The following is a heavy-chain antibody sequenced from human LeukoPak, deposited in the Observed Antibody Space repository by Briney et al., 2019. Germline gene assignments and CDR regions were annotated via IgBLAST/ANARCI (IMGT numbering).Heavy chain of an antibody. CDR1: GYTFTGYY. CDR2: INPNSGGT. Sequence: ASVKVSCKASGYTFTGYYMHWVRQAPGQGLEWMGRINPNSGGTNYAQKFQGRVTMTRDTSIGTAYMELSRLRSDDTAVYYCAREGITMVRGVLSFFGYWGQGTLVTVSS. CDR3: AREGITMVRGVLSFFGY. D-gene: IGHD3-10*01. J-gene: IGHJ4*02. V-gene: IGHV1-2*06.